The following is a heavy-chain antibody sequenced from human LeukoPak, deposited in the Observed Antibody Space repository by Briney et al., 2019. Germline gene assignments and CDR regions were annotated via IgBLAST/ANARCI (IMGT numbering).Heavy chain of an antibody. Sequence: GGSLRLSCAASGFTFSSYWMSWVRQAPGKGLEWVANIKQDGSEKYYVDSVKGRFTISRDNAKNSLYLQMNSLRAEDTAVYYCAREGTGYSSSWPNWFDPWGQGTLVTVSS. CDR3: AREGTGYSSSWPNWFDP. D-gene: IGHD6-13*01. V-gene: IGHV3-7*01. CDR1: GFTFSSYW. CDR2: IKQDGSEK. J-gene: IGHJ5*02.